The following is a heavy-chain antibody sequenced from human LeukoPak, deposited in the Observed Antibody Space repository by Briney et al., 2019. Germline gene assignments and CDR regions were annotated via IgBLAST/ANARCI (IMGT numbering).Heavy chain of an antibody. CDR2: ISGSGGST. Sequence: GGSLRLSCAASGFTFSSYAMSWVRQAPGKGLEWVSAISGSGGSTYYADSVKGRFTISRDNSKNTLYLQMNSLRAEDTAVYYCARVIGGGNYGSGSYYLDYWGQGTLVTVSS. V-gene: IGHV3-23*01. CDR3: ARVIGGGNYGSGSYYLDY. CDR1: GFTFSSYA. D-gene: IGHD3-10*01. J-gene: IGHJ4*02.